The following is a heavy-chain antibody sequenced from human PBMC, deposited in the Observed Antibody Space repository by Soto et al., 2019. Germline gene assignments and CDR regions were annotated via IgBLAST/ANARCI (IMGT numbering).Heavy chain of an antibody. CDR2: ISAYNGNT. D-gene: IGHD2-15*01. CDR3: ARERRVVAAQDYYYYGMDV. CDR1: GYTFTSYG. J-gene: IGHJ6*02. V-gene: IGHV1-18*01. Sequence: ASVKVSCKASGYTFTSYGISWVRQAPGQGLEWMGWISAYNGNTNYAQKLQGRVTMTTDTSTSTAYMELRSLRSDETAVYYCARERRVVAAQDYYYYGMDVWGQGTTDTVSS.